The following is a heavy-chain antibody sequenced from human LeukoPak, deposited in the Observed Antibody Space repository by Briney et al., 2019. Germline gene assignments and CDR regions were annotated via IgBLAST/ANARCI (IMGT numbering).Heavy chain of an antibody. D-gene: IGHD1-26*01. CDR2: IDKDGRKT. V-gene: IGHV3-43*02. J-gene: IGHJ6*02. Sequence: WGSLRLSCAASGFTLGAFAMHWVRQAPGKGLAWVSLIDKDGRKTYYADSVKGRFTISRDNSKNSLYLQMTSLRTEDTALYYCATWAFYHSLDVWGQGATVTVSS. CDR3: ATWAFYHSLDV. CDR1: GFTLGAFA.